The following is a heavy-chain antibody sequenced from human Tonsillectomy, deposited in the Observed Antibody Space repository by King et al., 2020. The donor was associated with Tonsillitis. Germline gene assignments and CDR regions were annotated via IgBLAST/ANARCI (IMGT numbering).Heavy chain of an antibody. CDR1: GGSISSSSYY. J-gene: IGHJ4*02. CDR2: IYYSGST. CDR3: AGDPSGSYYYFSRQYYFDY. Sequence: LQLQESGPGLVKPSETLSLTCTVSGGSISSSSYYWGWIRQPPGKGLEWIGSIYYSGSTYYNPSLKSRVTISVDTSKNQFSLKLSSVTAADTAVYYCAGDPSGSYYYFSRQYYFDYWGQGTLVTVSS. V-gene: IGHV4-39*07. D-gene: IGHD1-26*01.